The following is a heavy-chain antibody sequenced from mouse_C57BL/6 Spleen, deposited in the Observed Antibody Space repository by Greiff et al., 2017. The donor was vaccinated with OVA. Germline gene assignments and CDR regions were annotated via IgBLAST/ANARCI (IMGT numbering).Heavy chain of an antibody. J-gene: IGHJ4*01. D-gene: IGHD2-3*01. V-gene: IGHV1-69*01. CDR2: IDPSDSYT. Sequence: QVQLQQPGAELVMPGASVKLSCKASGYTFTSYWMHWVKQRPGQGLEWIGEIDPSDSYTNYNQKFKGKSTLPVDKSSSTAYMQLSGLTSEDSTVYYCALYDDYPMDYWGQGTSVTVSS. CDR3: ALYDDYPMDY. CDR1: GYTFTSYW.